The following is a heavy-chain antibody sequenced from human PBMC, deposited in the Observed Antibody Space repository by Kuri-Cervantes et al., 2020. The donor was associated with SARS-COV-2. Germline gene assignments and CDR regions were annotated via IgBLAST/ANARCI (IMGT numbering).Heavy chain of an antibody. CDR3: ARDSGSSSIRGYFDY. Sequence: GGSLRLSCAASGFTVSSNYMSWVRQAPGKGLEWVSVIYSGGSTYYADSVKGRFTISRDNSKNTLYLQMNSLRAEDTAVYYCARDSGSSSIRGYFDYWGQGTLVTVSS. J-gene: IGHJ4*02. D-gene: IGHD6-6*01. CDR2: IYSGGST. CDR1: GFTVSSNY. V-gene: IGHV3-53*01.